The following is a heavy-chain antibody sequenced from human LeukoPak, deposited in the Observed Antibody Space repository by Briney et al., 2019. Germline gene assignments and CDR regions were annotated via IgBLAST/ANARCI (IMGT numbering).Heavy chain of an antibody. CDR2: IKQDGSEK. D-gene: IGHD3-10*01. Sequence: GGSLRLSCAASGFTFSSHWMSWVRQAPGKGLEWVANIKQDGSEKYYVDSVKGRFTISRDNAKNSLYLQMNSLRAEDTAVYYCARSSQITMVRGVNYYYYMDVWGKGTTVTISS. J-gene: IGHJ6*03. CDR1: GFTFSSHW. V-gene: IGHV3-7*03. CDR3: ARSSQITMVRGVNYYYYMDV.